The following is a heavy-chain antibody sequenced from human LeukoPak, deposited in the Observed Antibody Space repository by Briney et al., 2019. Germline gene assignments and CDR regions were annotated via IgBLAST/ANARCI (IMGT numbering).Heavy chain of an antibody. CDR3: AKGPVRGVIMDY. J-gene: IGHJ4*02. Sequence: GGSLRLSCAASGFTFSSYGMHWVRQAPGKGPEWVAFIRYDGSNKYYADSVKGRFTISRDNSKNTLYLQMNSLRAEDTAVYYCAKGPVRGVIMDYWGQGTLVTVSS. D-gene: IGHD3-10*01. V-gene: IGHV3-30*02. CDR2: IRYDGSNK. CDR1: GFTFSSYG.